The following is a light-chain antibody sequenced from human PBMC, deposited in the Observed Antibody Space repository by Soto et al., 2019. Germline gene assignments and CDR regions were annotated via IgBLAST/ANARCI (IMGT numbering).Light chain of an antibody. Sequence: DIQMTQTPSTLSASLGDRVTITWRASQSISNRLAWYQQKPGKPPKVVIYKASSLESGVPSRFSGSGSGTEFTLTISSLQPDDFSTYYCQHYNSYSEAFGQGTKV. V-gene: IGKV1-5*03. CDR2: KAS. J-gene: IGKJ1*01. CDR3: QHYNSYSEA. CDR1: QSISNR.